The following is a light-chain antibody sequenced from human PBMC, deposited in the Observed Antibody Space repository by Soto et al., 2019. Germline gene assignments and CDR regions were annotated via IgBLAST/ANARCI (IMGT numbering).Light chain of an antibody. CDR3: QQSYSSPPT. J-gene: IGKJ1*01. V-gene: IGKV1-39*01. Sequence: DIQMTQSPSSLSASVEDRVIITCRASQSISNHLNWYQQKPGKAPKLLIFAASSLQSGVPSSFSGSRSGPDFTLTIGSLQAEDFATYYCQQSYSSPPTFGQGTKVDIK. CDR1: QSISNH. CDR2: AAS.